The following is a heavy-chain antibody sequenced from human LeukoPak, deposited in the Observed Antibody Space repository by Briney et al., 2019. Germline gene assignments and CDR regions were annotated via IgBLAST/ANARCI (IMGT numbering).Heavy chain of an antibody. Sequence: PGGSLILSCAASGFTLSSDWMSSVRQAPGKGLEWVANIMQDESENSYVDSVKGRFTISRDNAKDSLYLQVNKLRVEDRAVYYCARQQHSGSYGYFDYWGQGTLVSVSS. CDR1: GFTLSSDW. J-gene: IGHJ4*02. D-gene: IGHD1-26*01. V-gene: IGHV3-7*01. CDR2: IMQDESEN. CDR3: ARQQHSGSYGYFDY.